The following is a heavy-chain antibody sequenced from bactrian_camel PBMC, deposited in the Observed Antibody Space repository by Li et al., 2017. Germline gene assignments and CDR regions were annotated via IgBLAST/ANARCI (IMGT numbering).Heavy chain of an antibody. Sequence: VQLVESGGGLVQPGGSLRLSCAASGFTFSNYYLSWVRQAPGKGLEWVSSIKSDSSDTYYVDSVKGRFTISRDNAKNILYLQMNSLNTEDTARYYCTRDVAGNYYGSDYWGKGTQVTVS. D-gene: IGHD6*01. V-gene: IGHV3-2*01. CDR2: IKSDSSDT. CDR1: GFTFSNYY. J-gene: IGHJ7*01.